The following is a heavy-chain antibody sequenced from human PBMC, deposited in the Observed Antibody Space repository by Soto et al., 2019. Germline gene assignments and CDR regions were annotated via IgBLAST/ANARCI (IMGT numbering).Heavy chain of an antibody. D-gene: IGHD2-2*01. J-gene: IGHJ4*02. CDR2: ISDTGGGT. V-gene: IGHV3-23*01. Sequence: PGGSLRLSCAASGFIFGTYAMSWVRQAPGKGPEWVAVISDTGGGTYYADSVKGRFTISRDNSKNTLYLQMNSLRAEDTGLYYCAKDAGGEPYSTAWYEFDYWGQGTQVTV. CDR3: AKDAGGEPYSTAWYEFDY. CDR1: GFIFGTYA.